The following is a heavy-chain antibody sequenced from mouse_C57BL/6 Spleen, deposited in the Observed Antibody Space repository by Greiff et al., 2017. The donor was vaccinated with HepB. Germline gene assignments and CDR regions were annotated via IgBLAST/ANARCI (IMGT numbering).Heavy chain of an antibody. CDR1: GFTFSDYG. D-gene: IGHD2-5*01. CDR2: ISSGSSTI. Sequence: EVKLVESGGGLVKPGGSLKLSCAASGFTFSDYGMHWVRQAPEKGLEWVAYISSGSSTIYYADTVKGRFTISRDNAKYTLFLQMTSLRSEDTAMYYCARREENYSNIYAMDYWGQGTSVTVSS. J-gene: IGHJ4*01. V-gene: IGHV5-17*01. CDR3: ARREENYSNIYAMDY.